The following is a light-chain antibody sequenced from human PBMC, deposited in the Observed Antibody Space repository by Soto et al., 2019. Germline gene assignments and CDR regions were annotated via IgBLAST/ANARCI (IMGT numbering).Light chain of an antibody. CDR3: LQHNSYPLT. CDR1: QGINNY. V-gene: IGKV1-17*03. Sequence: DIQMTQSPSAMSASVGDRVTITCRASQGINNYLAWFQQKPGKGPKGMIYAASSWQSGVPSRFSGSGSGTEFTLTLSSLQPDDFATYYCLQHNSYPLTFGGWTKVEI. CDR2: AAS. J-gene: IGKJ4*01.